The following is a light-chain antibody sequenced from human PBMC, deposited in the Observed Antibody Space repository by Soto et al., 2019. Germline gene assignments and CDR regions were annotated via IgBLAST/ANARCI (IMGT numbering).Light chain of an antibody. CDR3: QQTYNSPLT. CDR2: ATS. Sequence: QMTQSPSPLSASVGDSVTITCRASQDINIYLSWYQQKPGKAPKLLIHATSNLQTGVPSRFSGSGSKTHFTLTINTLQSDDFATYFCQQTYNSPLTFGQGTKLEIK. V-gene: IGKV1-39*01. CDR1: QDINIY. J-gene: IGKJ5*01.